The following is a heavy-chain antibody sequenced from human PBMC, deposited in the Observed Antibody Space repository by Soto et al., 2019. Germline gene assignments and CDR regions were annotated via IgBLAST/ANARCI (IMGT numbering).Heavy chain of an antibody. CDR3: TSSYGV. CDR1: GVTFTDST. D-gene: IGHD3-10*01. J-gene: IGHJ4*02. CDR2: IRSKANNYAT. V-gene: IGHV3-73*01. Sequence: EVQLVESGGGLVQPGGSLKLSCAASGVTFTDSTMHWVRQASGKGLEWVGRIRSKANNYATSYAASLKGRFIISRDDSENTAYLQMNSLKTEDTAVYYCTSSYGVWGQGTLVTVSS.